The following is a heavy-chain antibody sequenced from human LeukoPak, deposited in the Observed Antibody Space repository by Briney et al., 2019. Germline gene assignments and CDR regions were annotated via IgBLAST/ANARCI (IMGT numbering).Heavy chain of an antibody. CDR1: GFTFSSYA. Sequence: PGGSLRLSCAASGFTFSSYAMSWVRQAPGKGLEWVSAISGSGGSTYYADSVKGRFTISRDNSKNTLYLQMNSLRAEDTAVYYCAVTLAAAGTGFDYWGQGTLVTVSS. CDR2: ISGSGGST. V-gene: IGHV3-23*01. D-gene: IGHD6-13*01. J-gene: IGHJ4*02. CDR3: AVTLAAAGTGFDY.